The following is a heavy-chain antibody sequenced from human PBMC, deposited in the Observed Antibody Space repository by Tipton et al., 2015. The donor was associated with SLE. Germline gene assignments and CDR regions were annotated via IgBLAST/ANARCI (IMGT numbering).Heavy chain of an antibody. Sequence: SLRLSCAASGFTFSSYSMNWVRQAPGKGLEWVSSISSSSYIYYADSVKGRFTISRDSAKNSLYLQMNSLRAEDTAVYYCARDPGDWGYDYWGQGTLVTVSS. V-gene: IGHV3-21*01. CDR1: GFTFSSYS. CDR2: ISSSSYI. J-gene: IGHJ4*02. CDR3: ARDPGDWGYDY. D-gene: IGHD7-27*01.